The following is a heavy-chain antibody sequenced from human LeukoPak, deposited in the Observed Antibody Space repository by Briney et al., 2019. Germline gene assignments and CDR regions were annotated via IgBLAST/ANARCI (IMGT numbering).Heavy chain of an antibody. CDR1: GFTFGSYC. Sequence: GGSLRLSCAASGFTFGSYCVHWVRQAPGKGLEWVAFIRFDGSNTYYADSVKGRFTISRDNSKNTLYVQVNSLRAEDTAVYYCSIRPLSEVSYWGQGTLVTVSS. CDR2: IRFDGSNT. J-gene: IGHJ4*02. V-gene: IGHV3-30*02. CDR3: SIRPLSEVSY.